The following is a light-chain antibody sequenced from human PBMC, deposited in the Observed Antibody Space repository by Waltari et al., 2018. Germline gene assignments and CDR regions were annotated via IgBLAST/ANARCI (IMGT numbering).Light chain of an antibody. V-gene: IGLV2-11*01. CDR1: SSDVGGYNY. Sequence: SALTQPRSVSGSPGQSVTISCTGTSSDVGGYNYVSWYQQHPGKAPKLIIYDVTKRPSGVPDRFSGSKSGNTASLTISGLQAEDEADYYCCSYGGSYSFVVFGGGTKLTVL. CDR2: DVT. J-gene: IGLJ2*01. CDR3: CSYGGSYSFVV.